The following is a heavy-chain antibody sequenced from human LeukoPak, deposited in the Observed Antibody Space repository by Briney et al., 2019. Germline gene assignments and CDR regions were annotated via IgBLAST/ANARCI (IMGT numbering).Heavy chain of an antibody. V-gene: IGHV3-74*01. D-gene: IGHD6-19*01. CDR1: GFTFSKYW. CDR3: ATKQWLAPPPDS. J-gene: IGHJ4*02. Sequence: GGSLRLSCAASGFTFSKYWMLWVRQAPGKGLESVSRINTDGTVITYADSVKGRFTVSRDNADNTMFLQMNSVRDEDTAVYYCATKQWLAPPPDSWGQGTPVTVSS. CDR2: INTDGTVI.